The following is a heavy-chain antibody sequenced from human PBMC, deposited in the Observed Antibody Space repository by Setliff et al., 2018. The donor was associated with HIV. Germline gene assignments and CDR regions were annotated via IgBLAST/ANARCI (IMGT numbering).Heavy chain of an antibody. V-gene: IGHV4-34*01. CDR1: GGSFSGYY. CDR3: ARGRGYSGYYYYYYYMDV. D-gene: IGHD5-12*01. CDR2: INHSGST. J-gene: IGHJ6*03. Sequence: KTSETLSLTCAVYGGSFSGYYWSWIRQPPGKGLEWIGEINHSGSTNYNPSLKSRVTISVDTSKNQFSLKLSSVTAADTAVYYCARGRGYSGYYYYYYYMDVWGKGTTVTVSS.